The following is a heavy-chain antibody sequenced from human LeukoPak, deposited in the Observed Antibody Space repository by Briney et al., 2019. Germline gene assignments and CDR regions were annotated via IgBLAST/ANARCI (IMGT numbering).Heavy chain of an antibody. Sequence: PGGSLRLSCAASGFTFSSYSMNWVRQAPGKGLEWVSSISSDSSYIYYADSVKGRFTISRDNAKNSLYLQMISLRAEDTAVYYCARVSPFTMTYYFDNWGQGILVAVSS. J-gene: IGHJ4*02. CDR3: ARVSPFTMTYYFDN. CDR2: ISSDSSYI. CDR1: GFTFSSYS. V-gene: IGHV3-21*01. D-gene: IGHD4-17*01.